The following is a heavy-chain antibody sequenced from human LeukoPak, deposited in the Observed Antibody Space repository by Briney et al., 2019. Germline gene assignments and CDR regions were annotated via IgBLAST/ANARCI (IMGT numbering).Heavy chain of an antibody. CDR3: ATRGGGWSGDYYYYYYMDV. Sequence: ASVKVSCKASGYTFTSYYMHWVRQAPGQGLEWMGIINPSGGSTSYAQKFQGRVTMTRDMSTSTVYMELSSLRFEDTAVYYCATRGGGWSGDYYYYYYMDVRGKGTTVTVSS. V-gene: IGHV1-46*01. D-gene: IGHD6-19*01. J-gene: IGHJ6*03. CDR1: GYTFTSYY. CDR2: INPSGGST.